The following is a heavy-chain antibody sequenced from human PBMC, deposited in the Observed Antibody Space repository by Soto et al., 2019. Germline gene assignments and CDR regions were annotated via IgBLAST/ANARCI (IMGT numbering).Heavy chain of an antibody. CDR2: MYFSGGA. CDR3: ASSWWGATTCYAYDFDY. CDR1: GGSINGYF. D-gene: IGHD3-16*01. J-gene: IGHJ4*02. V-gene: IGHV4-59*08. Sequence: HVQLQESGPGLVKPSETLSLTCTVSGGSINGYFWCWIRQPQGKGLGLIGYMYFSGGAYCNPSLKSRVTISVDTSKNQFSLRLSSVPAADTAVYYCASSWWGATTCYAYDFDYWGQGTVVTVSS.